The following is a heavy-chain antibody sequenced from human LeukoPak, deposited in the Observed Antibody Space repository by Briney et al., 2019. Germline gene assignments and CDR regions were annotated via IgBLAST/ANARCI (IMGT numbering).Heavy chain of an antibody. CDR3: ASGDRVTMLRGGNIGYFDY. V-gene: IGHV1-2*02. J-gene: IGHJ4*02. Sequence: ASVKVSCKASGYTFSGYYMHWVRQAPGQGLEWMGWVNPNSGGTDYAQKFQGRVTMTRDTSISTAYMELSRLRSDDTAVYYCASGDRVTMLRGGNIGYFDYWGQGTLVTVSS. CDR1: GYTFSGYY. D-gene: IGHD3-10*01. CDR2: VNPNSGGT.